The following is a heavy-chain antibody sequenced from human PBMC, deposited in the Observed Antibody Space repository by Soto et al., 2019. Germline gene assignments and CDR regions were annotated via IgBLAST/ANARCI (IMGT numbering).Heavy chain of an antibody. V-gene: IGHV3-11*01. J-gene: IGHJ5*02. CDR1: GFTFSEYY. Sequence: PGGSLRLSCAASGFTFSEYYMSWILQAPGKGLEWVSYISSSGSTIYYADSVKGRFTISRDNAKNSLYLQMNSLRAEDTAVYYCATLGVVTIRSVDHWGQGTLVTVAS. CDR2: ISSSGSTI. D-gene: IGHD3-3*01. CDR3: ATLGVVTIRSVDH.